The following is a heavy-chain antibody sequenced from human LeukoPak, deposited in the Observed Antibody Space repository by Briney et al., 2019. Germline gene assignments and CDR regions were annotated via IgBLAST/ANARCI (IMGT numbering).Heavy chain of an antibody. D-gene: IGHD3-22*01. CDR1: GGSISSYY. CDR3: ARRRLYYYDSSGYSNSDYYYGMDV. CDR2: IYYSGST. V-gene: IGHV4-59*01. J-gene: IGHJ6*02. Sequence: SETLSLTCTVSGGSISSYYWSWIRQPPGKGLEWIGYIYYSGSTNYNPSLKSRVTISVDTSENQFSLKLSSVTAADTAVYYCARRRLYYYDSSGYSNSDYYYGMDVWGQGTTVTVSS.